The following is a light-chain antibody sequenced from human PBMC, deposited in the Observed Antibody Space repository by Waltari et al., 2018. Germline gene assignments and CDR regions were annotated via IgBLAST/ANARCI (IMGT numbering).Light chain of an antibody. CDR1: QSVLYSSNNKNY. V-gene: IGKV4-1*01. Sequence: VALGERATINCKSSQSVLYSSNNKNYLAWYQQKPGQPPKLLIYWASTRESGVPDRFSGSGSGTDFTLTISSLQAEDVAVYYCQQYYSTPGTFGQGTKVEIK. J-gene: IGKJ1*01. CDR2: WAS. CDR3: QQYYSTPGT.